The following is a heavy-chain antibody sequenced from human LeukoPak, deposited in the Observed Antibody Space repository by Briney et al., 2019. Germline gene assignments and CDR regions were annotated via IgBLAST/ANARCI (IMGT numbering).Heavy chain of an antibody. CDR2: IRYDGSNK. Sequence: PGGSLRLSCAGSGFTLSSYWMHWVRQAPGKGLEWVAFIRYDGSNKYYADSVKGRFTISRDNSKNTLYLQMNSLRAEDTAVYYCAKDQGWLQFSFDYWGQGTLVTVSS. CDR1: GFTLSSYW. V-gene: IGHV3-30*02. D-gene: IGHD5-24*01. CDR3: AKDQGWLQFSFDY. J-gene: IGHJ4*02.